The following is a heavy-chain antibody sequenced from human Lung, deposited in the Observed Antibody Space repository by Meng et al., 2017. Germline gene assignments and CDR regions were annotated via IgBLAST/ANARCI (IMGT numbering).Heavy chain of an antibody. V-gene: IGHV1-18*01. CDR1: GYTFIRHG. Sequence: QVQEVQSGAEVRNHGASVKVSCKTSGYTFIRHGITWVRQAPGQGLEWMGWISVHNGNTNYAEKFQGRVTMTTDTSTNTAYMELRSLTSDDTAVYYCARDLKPEGIATEYLDYWGQETLVTVSS. CDR3: ARDLKPEGIATEYLDY. J-gene: IGHJ4*02. D-gene: IGHD6-13*01. CDR2: ISVHNGNT.